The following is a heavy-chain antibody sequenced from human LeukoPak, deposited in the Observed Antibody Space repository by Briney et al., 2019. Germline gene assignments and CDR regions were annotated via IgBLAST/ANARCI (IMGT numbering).Heavy chain of an antibody. J-gene: IGHJ4*02. V-gene: IGHV3-21*04. D-gene: IGHD5-18*01. CDR3: ARVGYSDESIDY. CDR1: GFTFSNYF. Sequence: GGSLRLSCAASGFTFSNYFMNWVRRAPGKGLEWVSSISSSSSYIYYADSVKGRFTISRDNAKNSLYLQMSSLRAEDTAVYYCARVGYSDESIDYWGQGTLVTVSS. CDR2: ISSSSSYI.